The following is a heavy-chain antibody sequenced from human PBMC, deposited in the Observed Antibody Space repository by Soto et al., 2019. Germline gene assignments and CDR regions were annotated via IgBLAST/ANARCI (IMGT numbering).Heavy chain of an antibody. CDR3: AKSPRIQLCPPQHDF. CDR1: GLTFNPYA. Sequence: SGTLRLSCAASGLTFNPYAMSWVRQAPGKGLEWVSGITTSGGTKYYADSVKGRFTISRDNSKNTLYLQVNSLRAEDTAVYYCAKSPRIQLCPPQHDFWSQGTLVIAPQ. CDR2: ITTSGGTK. V-gene: IGHV3-23*01. D-gene: IGHD5-18*01. J-gene: IGHJ4*02.